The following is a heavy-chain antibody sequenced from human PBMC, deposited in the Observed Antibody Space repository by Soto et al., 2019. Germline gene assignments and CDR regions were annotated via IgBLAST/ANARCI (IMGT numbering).Heavy chain of an antibody. CDR1: GFTFSSYA. D-gene: IGHD3-22*01. CDR2: ISGSGGST. J-gene: IGHJ4*02. CDR3: VRDGLDYYDTERLYFDN. Sequence: GGSLRLSCAASGFTFSSYAMSWVRQAPGKGLEWVSAISGSGGSTYYADSVKGRFTISRDNSKNTPYLQMNSLRAEDTATYYCVRDGLDYYDTERLYFDNWGQGTLVTVSS. V-gene: IGHV3-23*01.